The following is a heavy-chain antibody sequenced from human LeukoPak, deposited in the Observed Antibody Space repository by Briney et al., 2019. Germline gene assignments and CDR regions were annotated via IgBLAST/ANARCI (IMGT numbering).Heavy chain of an antibody. D-gene: IGHD2-2*01. CDR2: ISGSGGST. V-gene: IGHV3-23*01. Sequence: GGSLRLSCAASGFTFSSYAMSWVRQAPGKGLEWVSAISGSGGSTYYADSVKGRFTISRDNSKNTLYLQMNSLRAEDTAVYYCAKDRGYCSSTSCLNWFDPWGQGTLVTVSS. J-gene: IGHJ5*02. CDR3: AKDRGYCSSTSCLNWFDP. CDR1: GFTFSSYA.